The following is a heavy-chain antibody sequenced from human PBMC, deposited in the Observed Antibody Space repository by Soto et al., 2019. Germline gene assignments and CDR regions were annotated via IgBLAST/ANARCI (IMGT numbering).Heavy chain of an antibody. D-gene: IGHD2-8*01. CDR3: TRANWSSDY. J-gene: IGHJ4*02. CDR2: VYYNGIT. CDR1: GGSINNHY. V-gene: IGHV4-59*11. Sequence: QVQLQESGPGLVKPSETLSLTCTVSGGSINNHYWSWIRQPPGKGLEWFGYVYYNGITNYNPSLKSRVTMPVDTSKTQLSLNLTTLTAADTAMYYCTRANWSSDYWGQGTLVTVSS.